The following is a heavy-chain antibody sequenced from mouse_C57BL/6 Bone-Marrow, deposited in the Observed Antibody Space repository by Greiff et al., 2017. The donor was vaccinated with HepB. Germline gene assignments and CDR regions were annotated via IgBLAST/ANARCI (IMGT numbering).Heavy chain of an antibody. D-gene: IGHD1-1*01. CDR2: ISYSGST. J-gene: IGHJ1*03. CDR1: GYSITSDY. V-gene: IGHV3-8*01. Sequence: EVQLQESGPGLAKPSQTLSLTCSVTGYSITSDYWNWIRKFPGNKLEYMGYISYSGSTYYNPSLKSRISITRDTSKNQYYLQLNSVTTEDTATYYCARKVFYYGSSYDDWYFDVWGTGTTVTVSS. CDR3: ARKVFYYGSSYDDWYFDV.